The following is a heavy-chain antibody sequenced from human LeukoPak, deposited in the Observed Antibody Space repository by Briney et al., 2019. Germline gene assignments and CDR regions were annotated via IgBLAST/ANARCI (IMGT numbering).Heavy chain of an antibody. D-gene: IGHD6-19*01. J-gene: IGHJ6*02. CDR3: AKDMGESIAVAGTTNYYYYYGMDV. Sequence: GGSLRLSCAASGFTLDDYAMHWVRQAPGKGLEWVSGISWNSGSIGYADSVKGRFTISRDNAKNSLYLQMNSLRAEDTALYYCAKDMGESIAVAGTTNYYYYYGMDVWGQGTTVTVSS. CDR1: GFTLDDYA. CDR2: ISWNSGSI. V-gene: IGHV3-9*01.